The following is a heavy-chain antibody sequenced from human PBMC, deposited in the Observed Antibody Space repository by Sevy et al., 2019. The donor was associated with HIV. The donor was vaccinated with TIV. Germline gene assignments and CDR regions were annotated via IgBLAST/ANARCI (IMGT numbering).Heavy chain of an antibody. V-gene: IGHV3-23*01. J-gene: IGHJ6*03. Sequence: GGSLRLSCAASGFTFSSYAMSWVRQAPGKGLEWVSAISGSGGSTYYADSVKGRFTISRDNSKKTLYLQMNSLRAEDTAVYYCAKDGSSSWYNYYYYMDVWGKGTTVTVSS. CDR1: GFTFSSYA. CDR2: ISGSGGST. D-gene: IGHD6-13*01. CDR3: AKDGSSSWYNYYYYMDV.